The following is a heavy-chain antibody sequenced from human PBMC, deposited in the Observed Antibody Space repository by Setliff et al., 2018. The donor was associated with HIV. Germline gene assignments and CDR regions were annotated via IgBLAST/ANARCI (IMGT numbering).Heavy chain of an antibody. CDR3: ARVDCSGGSCYSPAY. CDR1: GGSMSSYF. D-gene: IGHD2-15*01. CDR2: IYNSGGT. J-gene: IGHJ4*02. Sequence: PSETLSLNCTVSGGSMSSYFWSWIRQSPGKGLEWIGYIYNSGGTNYNPSLKSRVTISLDTSKNQFSLNLTSVTAADTAVYYCARVDCSGGSCYSPAYWGQGTLVTVSS. V-gene: IGHV4-59*01.